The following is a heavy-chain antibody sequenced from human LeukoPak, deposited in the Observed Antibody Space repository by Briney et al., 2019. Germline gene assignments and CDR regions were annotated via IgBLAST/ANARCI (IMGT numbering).Heavy chain of an antibody. CDR2: IKPNSGGR. J-gene: IGHJ4*02. Sequence: ASVKVSCKASGYTFTDCYMYWVGQAQGQGVEWMGWIKPNSGGRNYEQKFQGRVTINRDRTISTDYIEQRRLRASDRAAYDCVSAISSFDYWGQGTLVTVSS. CDR1: GYTFTDCY. D-gene: IGHD3-3*01. CDR3: VSAISSFDY. V-gene: IGHV1-2*02.